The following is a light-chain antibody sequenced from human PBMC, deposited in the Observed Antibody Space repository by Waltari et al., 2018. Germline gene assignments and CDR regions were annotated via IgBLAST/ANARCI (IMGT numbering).Light chain of an antibody. CDR2: YAS. CDR1: QSIGTK. Sequence: EIVLTQSPDFQSVTPKEKVTITCRASQSIGTKLHWYQQKPDQSPKLLIKYASQSFSGVPARFRGSGSGTEFTLTITSLEAEDAATYYCHQSDRIPQTFGQGTRLEIK. J-gene: IGKJ5*01. CDR3: HQSDRIPQT. V-gene: IGKV6-21*01.